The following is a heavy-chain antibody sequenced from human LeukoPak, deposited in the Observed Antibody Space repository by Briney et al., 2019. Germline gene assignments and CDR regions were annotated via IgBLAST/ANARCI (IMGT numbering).Heavy chain of an antibody. CDR2: ISYTGST. D-gene: IGHD4-23*01. V-gene: IGHV4-59*01. CDR1: AGSISSYY. Sequence: SETLSLTCTVSAGSISSYYWSWIRQPPGKGLEWIGYISYTGSTNYSPSLKSRLTISLDTSKNQFSLELSSVTAADTAVYYCAGCPFYGTNSRGAFDIWGRGTMVTVSS. J-gene: IGHJ3*02. CDR3: AGCPFYGTNSRGAFDI.